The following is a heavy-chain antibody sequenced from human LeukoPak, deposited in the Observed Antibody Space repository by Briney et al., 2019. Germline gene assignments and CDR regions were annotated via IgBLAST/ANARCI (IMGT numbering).Heavy chain of an antibody. V-gene: IGHV3-23*01. J-gene: IGHJ6*03. CDR1: GFTFSSYG. CDR3: GKEGDRAVAGQYYYMDV. D-gene: IGHD6-19*01. Sequence: GGSLRLSCAASGFTFSSYGMSWVRQAPGKGQEWVSAISGSGGSTYYADSVKGRFTISRDNSKNTLYLQMNSLRAEDTAVYYCGKEGDRAVAGQYYYMDVWGKGTTVTISS. CDR2: ISGSGGST.